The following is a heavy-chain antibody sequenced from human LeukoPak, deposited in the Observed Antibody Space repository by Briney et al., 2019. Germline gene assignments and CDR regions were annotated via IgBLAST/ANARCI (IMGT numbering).Heavy chain of an antibody. CDR1: GGSLSSYY. J-gene: IGHJ4*02. D-gene: IGHD3-10*01. CDR3: ARAKYGSGSYYNDY. V-gene: IGHV4-59*01. CDR2: IYYSGST. Sequence: PSETLSLTCTVSGGSLSSYYWSWIRQPPGKGLEWIGYIYYSGSTNYNPSLRSRATISVDTSKNQFSLKLSAVTAADTAVYYCARAKYGSGSYYNDYWGQGTLVTVSS.